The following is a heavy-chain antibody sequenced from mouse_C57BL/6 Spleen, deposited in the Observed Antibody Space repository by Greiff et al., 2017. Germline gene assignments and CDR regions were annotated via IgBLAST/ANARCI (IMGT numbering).Heavy chain of an antibody. D-gene: IGHD4-1*01. V-gene: IGHV1-69*01. CDR3: ARRWDAWYFDV. CDR2: IDPSDSYT. Sequence: VKLQQPGAELVMPGASVKLSCKASGYTFTSYWMHWVKQRPGQGLEWIGEIDPSDSYTNYNQKFKGKSTLTVDKSSSTAYMQLSSLTSEDSAVYYCARRWDAWYFDVWGTGTTVTVSS. CDR1: GYTFTSYW. J-gene: IGHJ1*03.